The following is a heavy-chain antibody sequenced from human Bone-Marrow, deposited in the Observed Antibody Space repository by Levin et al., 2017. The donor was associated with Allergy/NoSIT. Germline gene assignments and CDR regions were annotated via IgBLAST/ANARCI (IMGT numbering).Heavy chain of an antibody. CDR2: INHSGST. Sequence: SETLSLTCAVYGGSFSGYYWSWIRQPPGKGLEWIGEINHSGSTNYNPSLKSRVTISVDTSKNQFSLKLSSVTAADTAVYYCARRRRAAALDYWGQGTLVTVSS. D-gene: IGHD6-13*01. V-gene: IGHV4-34*01. CDR3: ARRRRAAALDY. J-gene: IGHJ4*02. CDR1: GGSFSGYY.